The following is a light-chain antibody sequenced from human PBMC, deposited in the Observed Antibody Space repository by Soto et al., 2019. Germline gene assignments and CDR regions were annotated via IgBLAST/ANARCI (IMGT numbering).Light chain of an antibody. CDR1: SSDIGGYNY. CDR3: GSYTSSSTLEV. J-gene: IGLJ1*01. Sequence: QSALTQPASVSGSPGQSITISCTGTSSDIGGYNYVSWYQQHPGKAPKLMIYDVSNLPSGVSNRFSGSKSGNTASLTISGXXXXXXXXXXCGSYTSSSTLEVFGTGTKLTV. CDR2: DVS. V-gene: IGLV2-14*03.